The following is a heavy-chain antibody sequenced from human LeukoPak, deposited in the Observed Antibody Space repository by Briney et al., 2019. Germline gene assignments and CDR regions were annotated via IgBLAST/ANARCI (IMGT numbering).Heavy chain of an antibody. CDR2: ISWNSGSI. V-gene: IGHV3-9*01. CDR3: AKDIGSSGWYADY. J-gene: IGHJ4*02. CDR1: GFTFDDYA. D-gene: IGHD6-19*01. Sequence: PGGSLRLSCAASGFTFDDYAMHGVRQAPGKGLEGVSGISWNSGSIGYADSVKGRFTISRDNAKNSLYLQMNSLRAEDTALYYCAKDIGSSGWYADYWGQGTLVTVSS.